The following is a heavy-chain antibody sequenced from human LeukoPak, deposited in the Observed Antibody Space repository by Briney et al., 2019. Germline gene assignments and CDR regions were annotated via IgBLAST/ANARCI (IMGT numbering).Heavy chain of an antibody. J-gene: IGHJ3*02. V-gene: IGHV3-74*01. D-gene: IGHD2-2*02. Sequence: PGGSLRLSCAASGFTFSDLWMHWVRQAPGRGLAWVSRVKGDGISTLYADFVEGRFTISRDNARNTLYLQMNSLRADDTALYYCATGPYNAFEMWGQGTMVTVSS. CDR2: VKGDGIST. CDR3: ATGPYNAFEM. CDR1: GFTFSDLW.